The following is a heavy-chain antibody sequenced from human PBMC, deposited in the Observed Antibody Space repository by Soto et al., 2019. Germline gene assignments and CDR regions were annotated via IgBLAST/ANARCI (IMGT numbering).Heavy chain of an antibody. CDR1: GFTFSSYG. D-gene: IGHD3-22*01. J-gene: IGHJ4*02. Sequence: GSLRLSCAASGFTFSSYGMHWVRQAPGKGLEWVAVISYDGSNKYYADSVKGRFTISRDNSKNTLYLQMNSLRAEDTAVYYCAKDHDSSGSFDYWGQGTLVTVSS. CDR3: AKDHDSSGSFDY. CDR2: ISYDGSNK. V-gene: IGHV3-30*18.